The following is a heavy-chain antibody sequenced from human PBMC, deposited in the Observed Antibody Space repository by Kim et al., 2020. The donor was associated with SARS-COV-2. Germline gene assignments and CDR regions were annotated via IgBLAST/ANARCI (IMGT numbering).Heavy chain of an antibody. CDR1: GGSISSSNW. D-gene: IGHD1-20*01. CDR2: IYHSGST. V-gene: IGHV4-4*02. J-gene: IGHJ4*02. Sequence: SETLSLTCAVSGGSISSSNWWSWVRQPPGKGLEWIGEIYHSGSTNYNPSLKSRVTISVDKSKNQFSLKLSSVTAADTAVYYCARVVLMKGITGTDYFDYWGPGTLVTVSS. CDR3: ARVVLMKGITGTDYFDY.